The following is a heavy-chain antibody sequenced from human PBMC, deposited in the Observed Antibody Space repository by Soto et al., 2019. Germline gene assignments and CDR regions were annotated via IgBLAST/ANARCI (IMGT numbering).Heavy chain of an antibody. D-gene: IGHD3-22*01. Sequence: PGGSLRLSCVVSGFTFSSYVMSWVRQAPGKGLEWVSAISGSGGSTYYTDSVKGRFTISRDNSKNTLYLQMNSLRADDTAVYYCAKVGYYDSSGHNWFDPWGQGTLVTVSS. V-gene: IGHV3-23*01. CDR1: GFTFSSYV. J-gene: IGHJ5*02. CDR2: ISGSGGST. CDR3: AKVGYYDSSGHNWFDP.